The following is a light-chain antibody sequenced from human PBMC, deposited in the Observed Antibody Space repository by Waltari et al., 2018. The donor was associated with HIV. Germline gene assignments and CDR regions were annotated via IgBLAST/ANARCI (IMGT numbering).Light chain of an antibody. V-gene: IGKV4-1*01. CDR2: WAS. CDR1: QSVLYTSNNKNY. Sequence: DIVMTQSPDSLAVSLGERATINCKSSQSVLYTSNNKNYLTWFQQKPGQPPKLLIYWASNRESGVPDRFSGSGSGTDFTLTISNLQAEDVAVYYCQQYYSTPWTFGQGTKVEIK. CDR3: QQYYSTPWT. J-gene: IGKJ1*01.